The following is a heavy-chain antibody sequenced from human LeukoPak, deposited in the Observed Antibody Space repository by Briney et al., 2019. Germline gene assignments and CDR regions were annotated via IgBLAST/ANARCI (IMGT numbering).Heavy chain of an antibody. J-gene: IGHJ3*02. Sequence: ASVKVSCKASGYTFTGYYMHWVRQAPGQGLEWMGWINPNSGGTNYAQKFQGRVTMTRDTSISTAYMELSRLRSDDTAVYYCARVALRGVNDAFDIWGQGTMVTVSS. V-gene: IGHV1-2*02. CDR2: INPNSGGT. CDR1: GYTFTGYY. D-gene: IGHD3-10*01. CDR3: ARVALRGVNDAFDI.